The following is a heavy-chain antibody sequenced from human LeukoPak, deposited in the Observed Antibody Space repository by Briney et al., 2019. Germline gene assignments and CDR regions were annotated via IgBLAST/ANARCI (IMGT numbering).Heavy chain of an antibody. Sequence: GGSLRLSCAASGFTFSSYEMNWVRQAPGKGLEWVSYISSSGSTIYYADSVKGRFTISRDNAKNSLYLKMNSMSAEDTAVYYCASSPYDYDCFDYWGQGTLVTVSS. CDR3: ASSPYDYDCFDY. V-gene: IGHV3-48*03. CDR2: ISSSGSTI. CDR1: GFTFSSYE. J-gene: IGHJ4*02. D-gene: IGHD3-22*01.